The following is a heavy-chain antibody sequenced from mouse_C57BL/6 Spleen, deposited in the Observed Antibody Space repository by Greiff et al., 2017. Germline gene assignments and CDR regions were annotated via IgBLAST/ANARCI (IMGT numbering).Heavy chain of an antibody. V-gene: IGHV1-50*01. CDR2: IDPSDSYT. J-gene: IGHJ2*01. Sequence: QVQLQQPGAELVKPGDSVKLSCKASGYTFTSYWMQWVKQRPGQGLEWIGEIDPSDSYTNYNQKFKGKATLTVDTSSSTAYMQLSSLTSEDSAVYCCARALDDWGQGTTLTVSS. CDR3: ARALDD. CDR1: GYTFTSYW.